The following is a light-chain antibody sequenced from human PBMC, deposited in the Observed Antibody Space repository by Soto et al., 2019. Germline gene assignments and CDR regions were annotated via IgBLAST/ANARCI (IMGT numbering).Light chain of an antibody. CDR3: QQSYMDPIT. CDR2: DAS. CDR1: QSISTY. V-gene: IGKV1-39*01. Sequence: DIQMPQYPSSLSASVGNRVTITCRASQSISTYLNWYQKKPGKAPNLLIYDASRLQSGVPSRFSGSGGGTDFTLSISSVQPEDFATYFCQQSYMDPITFGQGTRLEIK. J-gene: IGKJ5*01.